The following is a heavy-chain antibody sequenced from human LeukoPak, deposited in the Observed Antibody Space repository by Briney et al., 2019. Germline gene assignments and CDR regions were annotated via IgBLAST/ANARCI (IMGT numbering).Heavy chain of an antibody. J-gene: IGHJ6*03. Sequence: ASVKVSCKASGYTFTSYGISWVRQAPGQGLEWMGWINTNTGNPTYAQGFTGRFVFSLDTSVSTAYLQISSLKAEDTAVYYCASSKDWGFYYYYYYMDVWGKGTTVTVSS. D-gene: IGHD3-16*01. CDR1: GYTFTSYG. V-gene: IGHV7-4-1*02. CDR2: INTNTGNP. CDR3: ASSKDWGFYYYYYYMDV.